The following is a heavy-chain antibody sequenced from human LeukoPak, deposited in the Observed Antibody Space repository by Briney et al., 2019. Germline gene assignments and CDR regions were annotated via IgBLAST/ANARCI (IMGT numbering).Heavy chain of an antibody. D-gene: IGHD1-26*01. Sequence: ASVKVSFKASGYTFTGYYMHWVRQAPGQGLEWMGWINPNSGGTNYAQKFQGRVTMTRDTSISTAYMELSRLRSDDTAVYYCAREKLVSGSYYGPGWFDPWGQGTLVPVSS. CDR2: INPNSGGT. CDR3: AREKLVSGSYYGPGWFDP. V-gene: IGHV1-2*02. CDR1: GYTFTGYY. J-gene: IGHJ5*02.